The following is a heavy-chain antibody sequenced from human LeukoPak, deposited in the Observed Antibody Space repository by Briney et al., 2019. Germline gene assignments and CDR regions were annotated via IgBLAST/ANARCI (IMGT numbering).Heavy chain of an antibody. CDR3: AMWIQVWKFDY. CDR2: IWYDGSNK. V-gene: IGHV3-33*01. CDR1: GFTFSSYG. Sequence: PGRSLRLSCAASGFTFSSYGMHWVRQAPGKGLEWVAVIWYDGSNKYYADSVKGRFTISRHNSKNTLYLQMNSLRAEDTAVYYCAMWIQVWKFDYWGQGTLVTVSS. D-gene: IGHD5-18*01. J-gene: IGHJ4*02.